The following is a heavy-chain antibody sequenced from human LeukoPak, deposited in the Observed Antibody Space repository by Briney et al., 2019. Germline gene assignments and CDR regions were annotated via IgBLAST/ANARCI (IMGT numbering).Heavy chain of an antibody. CDR3: ARFVTTYES. CDR2: IKDDGSEG. CDR1: GFTFSKSW. Sequence: GGSLRLSCAASGFTFSKSWMSWVRQAPGKGLEWEASIKDDGSEGYYVDSVKGRFTISRDNANNSLYLQMNSLRAEDTSVYYCARFVTTYESWGQGTLVTVSS. J-gene: IGHJ5*02. D-gene: IGHD1-14*01. V-gene: IGHV3-7*01.